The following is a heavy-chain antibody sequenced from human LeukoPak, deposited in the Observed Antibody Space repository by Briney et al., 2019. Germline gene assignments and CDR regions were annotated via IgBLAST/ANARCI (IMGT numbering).Heavy chain of an antibody. D-gene: IGHD3-10*01. CDR2: ISSSSSYI. CDR1: GFTFSSYS. V-gene: IGHV3-21*04. J-gene: IGHJ4*02. Sequence: GGSLRLSCAASGFTFSSYSMNWVRQAPGKGLEWVSPISSSSSYIYYADSVKGRFTISRDNAKNSLYLQMNNLRAEDTAVYFCAKRGVVIRGILVIGYHQEAYHYDFWGQGVLVTVSS. CDR3: AKRGVVIRGILVIGYHQEAYHYDF.